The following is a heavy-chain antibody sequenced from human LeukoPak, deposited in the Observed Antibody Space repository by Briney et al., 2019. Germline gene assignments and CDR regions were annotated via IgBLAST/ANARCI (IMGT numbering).Heavy chain of an antibody. CDR2: IYYSGST. J-gene: IGHJ4*02. CDR1: GGSISSSSYY. CDR3: ARVNDYVWGSPGYNY. Sequence: SETLSLTCTVSGGSISSSSYYWGWIRQPPGKGLERIGSIYYSGSTYYNPSLKSRVTISVDTSKNQFSLKLSSVTAADTAVYYCARVNDYVWGSPGYNYWGQGTLVTVSS. V-gene: IGHV4-39*07. D-gene: IGHD3-16*01.